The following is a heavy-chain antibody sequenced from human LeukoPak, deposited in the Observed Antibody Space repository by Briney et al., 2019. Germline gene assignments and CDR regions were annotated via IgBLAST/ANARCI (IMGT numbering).Heavy chain of an antibody. CDR2: ISSSGSTI. D-gene: IGHD6-13*01. CDR3: ARQAKGIAAAGTVRVYYYYYMDV. CDR1: GFTFSDYY. Sequence: GGSLRLSCAASGFTFSDYYMSWIRQAPGKGLEWVSYISSSGSTIYYADSVKGRFTISRDNAKNSLYLQMNSLRAEDTAVYYCARQAKGIAAAGTVRVYYYYYMDVWGKGTTVTVSS. J-gene: IGHJ6*03. V-gene: IGHV3-11*04.